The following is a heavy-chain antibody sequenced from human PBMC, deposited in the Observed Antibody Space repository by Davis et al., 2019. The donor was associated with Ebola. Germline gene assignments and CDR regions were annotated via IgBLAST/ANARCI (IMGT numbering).Heavy chain of an antibody. CDR1: GFTFSSYA. J-gene: IGHJ4*02. CDR3: AKAGQNDFWSGYLDY. CDR2: ISGSGGST. D-gene: IGHD3-3*01. Sequence: PGGSLRLSCAASGFTFSSYAMSWVRQAPGKGLEWVSAISGSGGSTYYADSVKGRFTISRDNSKNTLYLQMNSLRAEDTAVYYCAKAGQNDFWSGYLDYWGQGTLVTVSS. V-gene: IGHV3-23*01.